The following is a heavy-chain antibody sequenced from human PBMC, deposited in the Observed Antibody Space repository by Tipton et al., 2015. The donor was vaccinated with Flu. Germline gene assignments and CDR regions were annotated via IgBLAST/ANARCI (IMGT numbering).Heavy chain of an antibody. Sequence: QSGPEVKKPGSSVKVSCKASGGNFRRFSISWVRQAPGQGLEWMGGIIPIFRASNYAQKFQDRVTITADVSTSTAYMELRSLRSGDTAVYYCARDHGYTYATYNYYYYGMDVWGQGTSVTVSS. J-gene: IGHJ6*02. D-gene: IGHD5-18*01. CDR1: GGNFRRFS. CDR3: ARDHGYTYATYNYYYYGMDV. CDR2: IIPIFRAS. V-gene: IGHV1-69*01.